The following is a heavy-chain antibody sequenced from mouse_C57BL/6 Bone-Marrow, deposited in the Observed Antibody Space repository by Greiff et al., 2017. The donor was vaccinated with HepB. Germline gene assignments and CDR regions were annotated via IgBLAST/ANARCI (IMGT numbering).Heavy chain of an antibody. Sequence: VQLQQSGAELVRPGASVTLSCKASGYTFTDYEMHWVKQTPVHGLEWIGAIDPETGGTAYNQKFKGKAILTADKSSSTAYMELRSLTSEDSAVYYCTRSDYYGSRFYAMDYWGQGTSVTVSS. CDR3: TRSDYYGSRFYAMDY. J-gene: IGHJ4*01. CDR1: GYTFTDYE. V-gene: IGHV1-15*01. CDR2: IDPETGGT. D-gene: IGHD1-1*01.